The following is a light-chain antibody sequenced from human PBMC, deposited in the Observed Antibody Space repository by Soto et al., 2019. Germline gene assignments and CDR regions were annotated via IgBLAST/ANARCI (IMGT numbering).Light chain of an antibody. CDR1: GSNVGGNY. Sequence: QAVVTQPPSASRTPGQRVTISCSGSGSNVGGNYVYWYQQLPGTAPKLLIYSNDQRPSGVPDRISGSKSGTSASLAISGLQSVDDADYYCAAWDDTLSGVVFGGGTKLTVL. CDR3: AAWDDTLSGVV. V-gene: IGLV1-47*01. J-gene: IGLJ3*02. CDR2: SND.